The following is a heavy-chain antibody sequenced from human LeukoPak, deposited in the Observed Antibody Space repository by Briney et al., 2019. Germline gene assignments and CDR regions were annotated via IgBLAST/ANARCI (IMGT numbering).Heavy chain of an antibody. V-gene: IGHV4-39*07. CDR3: FGYDSSGQSWRYYFDY. CDR1: GGSISSSSYY. D-gene: IGHD3-22*01. Sequence: SETLSLTCTVSGGSISSSSYYWGWIRQPPGKGLEWIGSIYYSGSTYYNPSLKSRVTISVDTSKNQFSLKLSSVTAADTAMYYCFGYDSSGQSWRYYFDYWGQGTLVTVSS. CDR2: IYYSGST. J-gene: IGHJ4*02.